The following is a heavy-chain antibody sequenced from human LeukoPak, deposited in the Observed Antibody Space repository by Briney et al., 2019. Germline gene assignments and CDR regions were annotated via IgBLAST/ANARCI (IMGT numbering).Heavy chain of an antibody. J-gene: IGHJ4*02. CDR3: ARDYHYGDYAYFDY. D-gene: IGHD4-17*01. CDR1: GGSISSYY. CDR2: IYTSGST. Sequence: SETLSLTCTVSGGSISSYYWSLIRQPAGKGLEWIGRIYTSGSTNYNPSLKSRVTMSVDTSKNQFSLKLSSVTAADTAVYYCARDYHYGDYAYFDYWGQGTLVTVSS. V-gene: IGHV4-4*07.